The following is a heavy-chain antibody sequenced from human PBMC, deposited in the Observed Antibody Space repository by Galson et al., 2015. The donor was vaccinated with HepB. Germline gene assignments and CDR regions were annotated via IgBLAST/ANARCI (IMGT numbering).Heavy chain of an antibody. CDR2: IYWDDDK. D-gene: IGHD3-3*01. J-gene: IGHJ4*02. V-gene: IGHV2-5*02. Sequence: PALVKPTQTLTLTCTFSGFSLSTSGVGVGWIRQPPGKALEWLALIYWDDDKRYSPSLKSRLTITKDTSKNQVVLTMTNMDPVDTATYYCAHGTRITIFGVVNGFDYWGQGTLVTVSS. CDR1: GFSLSTSGVG. CDR3: AHGTRITIFGVVNGFDY.